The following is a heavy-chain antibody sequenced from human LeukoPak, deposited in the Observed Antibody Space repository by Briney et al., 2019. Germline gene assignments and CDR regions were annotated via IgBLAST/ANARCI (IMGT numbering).Heavy chain of an antibody. CDR3: ARRGYDFWSGYFNSEGAFDI. V-gene: IGHV4-59*12. CDR2: IYHSGST. Sequence: SETLSLTCTVSGGSISSYYWSWIRQPPGKGLEWIGSIYHSGSTYYNPSLKSRVTISVDTSKNQFSLKLSSVTAADTAVYYCARRGYDFWSGYFNSEGAFDIWGQGTMVTVSS. CDR1: GGSISSYY. D-gene: IGHD3-3*01. J-gene: IGHJ3*02.